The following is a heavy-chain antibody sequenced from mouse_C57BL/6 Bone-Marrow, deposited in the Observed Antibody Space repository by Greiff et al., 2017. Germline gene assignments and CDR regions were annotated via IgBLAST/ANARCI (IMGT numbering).Heavy chain of an antibody. CDR3: ANFYYYGSSYWFAY. J-gene: IGHJ3*01. D-gene: IGHD1-1*01. CDR1: GYTFTSYG. CDR2: IYPRSGTT. V-gene: IGHV1-81*01. Sequence: QVQLQQSGAELARPGASVKLSCKASGYTFTSYGISWVKQRTGQGLEWIGEIYPRSGTTSFNEKFKGKATLTADKSSSPAYMELRSLTSEYSAVYCGANFYYYGSSYWFAYWGQGTLVTVSA.